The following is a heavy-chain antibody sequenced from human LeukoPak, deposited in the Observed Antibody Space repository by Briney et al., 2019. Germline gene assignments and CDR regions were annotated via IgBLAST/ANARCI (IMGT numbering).Heavy chain of an antibody. V-gene: IGHV5-51*01. CDR1: GYSFTSYW. J-gene: IGHJ3*02. CDR3: ARRIGYCSGGSCYPDAFDI. Sequence: GESLKISCKPSGYSFTSYWIGWVRQMPGKGLQWMGIIYPADSDIRYSPSFQGQVTISADKSINTAYLQWSSLKASDTAMYYCARRIGYCSGGSCYPDAFDIWGQGTMVTVSS. CDR2: IYPADSDI. D-gene: IGHD2-15*01.